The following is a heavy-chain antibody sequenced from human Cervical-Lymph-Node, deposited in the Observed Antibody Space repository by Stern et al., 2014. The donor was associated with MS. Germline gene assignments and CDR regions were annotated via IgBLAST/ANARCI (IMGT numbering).Heavy chain of an antibody. CDR1: GGTFSTLA. V-gene: IGHV1-69*01. CDR3: TRHQEGIAAD. Sequence: QVQLMQSGAEVKKPGSSVEVSCKASGGTFSTLASSWVRQAPGQGLEWMGGIIPLPGTANYAQNFQGRVTFTADESTSTAYMELRGLRSDDTAVYYCTRHQEGIAADWGQGTLVTVSS. CDR2: IIPLPGTA. J-gene: IGHJ4*02. D-gene: IGHD6-13*01.